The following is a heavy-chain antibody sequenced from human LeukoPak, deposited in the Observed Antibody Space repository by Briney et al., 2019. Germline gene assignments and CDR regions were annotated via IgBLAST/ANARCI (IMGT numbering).Heavy chain of an antibody. D-gene: IGHD3-9*01. CDR1: GGTFSSYA. CDR3: ARVYDIRGPLGY. Sequence: SVKVSCKASGGTFSSYAISWVRQAPGQGLEWMGGIIPIFGTANYAQKFQGRVTITTDESTSTAYMELSSLRSEDTAVYYCARVYDIRGPLGYWGQGTLVTVSS. V-gene: IGHV1-69*05. J-gene: IGHJ4*02. CDR2: IIPIFGTA.